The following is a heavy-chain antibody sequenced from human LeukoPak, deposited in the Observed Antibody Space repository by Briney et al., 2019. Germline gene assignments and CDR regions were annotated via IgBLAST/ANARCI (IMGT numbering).Heavy chain of an antibody. J-gene: IGHJ4*02. D-gene: IGHD3-9*01. Sequence: GESLKISCKGSGYSFTSYWIGWVRQLPGKGLEWMGIIYPGDSDTRYSPSFQGQVTISADKSISTAYLQWSSLKASDTAMYYCARGRHYDILTVYFDYWGQGTLVTVSS. CDR1: GYSFTSYW. CDR2: IYPGDSDT. CDR3: ARGRHYDILTVYFDY. V-gene: IGHV5-51*01.